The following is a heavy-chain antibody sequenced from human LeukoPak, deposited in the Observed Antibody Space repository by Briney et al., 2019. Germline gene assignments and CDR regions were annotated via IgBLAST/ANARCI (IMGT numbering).Heavy chain of an antibody. CDR2: ISPDSNYK. D-gene: IGHD5-12*01. CDR1: GFTFSTYS. V-gene: IGHV3-21*01. CDR3: VRGGCRGFDYEY. J-gene: IGHJ4*02. Sequence: GGSLRLSCAASGFTFSTYSMNWLRLAPGKGLEWVSSISPDSNYKYYVDSVKGRFTISRDNAKSSLYLQMNSLRAEDTAVYYCVRGGCRGFDYEYWGQGTPVTVSS.